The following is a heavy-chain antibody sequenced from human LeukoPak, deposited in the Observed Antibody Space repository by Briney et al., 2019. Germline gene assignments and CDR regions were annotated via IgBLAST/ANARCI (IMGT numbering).Heavy chain of an antibody. J-gene: IGHJ4*02. CDR3: AKGSNCAFDN. D-gene: IGHD1-1*01. V-gene: IGHV3-74*01. CDR2: INPDGTAA. CDR1: GFSFSNFW. Sequence: GGSLRLSCAASGFSFSNFWMHWVRPAPGMGLVWVSQINPDGTAALYADSVKGRFTISRDNAKSTLYLQMNTLRADDTAVYYCAKGSNCAFDNWGQGILVTVSS.